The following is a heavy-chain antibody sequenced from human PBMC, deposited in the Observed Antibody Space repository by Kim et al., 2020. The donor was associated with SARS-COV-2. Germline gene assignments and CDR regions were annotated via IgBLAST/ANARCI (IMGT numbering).Heavy chain of an antibody. Sequence: YELSVKGHITINPDTTQNQFSLQMNSVTPEDTAVYYCARDRQRAGTGVDYWGQGTLVTVSS. J-gene: IGHJ4*02. V-gene: IGHV6-1*01. D-gene: IGHD6-19*01. CDR3: ARDRQRAGTGVDY.